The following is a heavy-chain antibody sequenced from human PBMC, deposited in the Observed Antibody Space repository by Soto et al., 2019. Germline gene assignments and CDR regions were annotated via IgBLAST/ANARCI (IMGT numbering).Heavy chain of an antibody. CDR1: GGSISSSSYY. Sequence: QLQLQESGPGLVKPSETLSLTCTVSGGSISSSSYYWGWIRQPPGKGLEWIGSIYYSGSTYYNPSLKSRVTIVVDTSKNQFSLKLSSVTAADKAVYYCARHLSKWYYDSSGFFDYWGQGTLVTVSS. V-gene: IGHV4-39*01. CDR3: ARHLSKWYYDSSGFFDY. J-gene: IGHJ4*02. D-gene: IGHD3-22*01. CDR2: IYYSGST.